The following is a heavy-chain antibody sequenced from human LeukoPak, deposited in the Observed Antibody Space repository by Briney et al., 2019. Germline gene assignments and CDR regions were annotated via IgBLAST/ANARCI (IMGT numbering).Heavy chain of an antibody. CDR2: IYYSGST. V-gene: IGHV4-59*08. D-gene: IGHD4-17*01. Sequence: PSETLSLTCTVSGGSISSYCWSWIRQPPGKGLEWIGYIYYSGSTNYNPSLKSRVTISVDTSKNQFSLKLSSVTAADTAVYYCARQEHYTTYWFDPWGQGTLVTVSS. CDR3: ARQEHYTTYWFDP. J-gene: IGHJ5*02. CDR1: GGSISSYC.